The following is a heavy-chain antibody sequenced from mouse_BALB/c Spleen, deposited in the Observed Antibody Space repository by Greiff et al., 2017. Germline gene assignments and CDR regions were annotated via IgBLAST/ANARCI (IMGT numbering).Heavy chain of an antibody. CDR1: GYTFTSYT. J-gene: IGHJ1*01. D-gene: IGHD2-14*01. CDR3: ERNYRYDAYIDV. CDR2: INPSSGYT. Sequence: QVHVKQSGAELARPGASVKMSCKASGYTFTSYTMHWVKQRPGPGLEWIGYINPSSGYTNYNQKFKDKATLTADKSSSTAYMQLSSLTSEDSAVYDCERNYRYDAYIDVWGEGTTVTVAA. V-gene: IGHV1-4*01.